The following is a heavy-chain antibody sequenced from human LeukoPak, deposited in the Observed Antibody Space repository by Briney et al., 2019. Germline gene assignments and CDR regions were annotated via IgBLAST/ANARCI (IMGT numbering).Heavy chain of an antibody. CDR3: ARATYCGGDCSPENYCYYYMDV. CDR1: GGSISSYY. D-gene: IGHD2-21*02. Sequence: PSETLSLTCTVSGGSISSYYRSWIRQPPGKGLEWIGYIYTSGSTHYNPSLKSRVTISVDTSKNQFSLKLSSVTAADTAVYYCARATYCGGDCSPENYCYYYMDVWGKGTTVTVSS. CDR2: IYTSGST. J-gene: IGHJ6*03. V-gene: IGHV4-4*09.